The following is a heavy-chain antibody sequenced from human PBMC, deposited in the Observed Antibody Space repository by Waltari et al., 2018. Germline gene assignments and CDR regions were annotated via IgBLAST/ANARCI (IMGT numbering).Heavy chain of an antibody. CDR1: RVSITINRHS. J-gene: IGHJ3*01. CDR3: ATYIGASVGTAAFDV. V-gene: IGHV4-39*01. D-gene: IGHD5-12*01. CDR2: GSYSGTT. Sequence: QLQLQESGPRLVRPSATLSLICRVSRVSITINRHSWAWLRPSPGPGLEWVGTGSYSGTTYISPSLKSRVSVSRDTSKNQVSLILGSVTAADMAVYYCATYIGASVGTAAFDVWGQGTMVTVSS.